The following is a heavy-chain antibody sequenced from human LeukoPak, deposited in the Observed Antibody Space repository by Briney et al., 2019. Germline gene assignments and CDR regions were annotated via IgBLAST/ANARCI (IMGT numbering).Heavy chain of an antibody. J-gene: IGHJ4*02. V-gene: IGHV1-2*02. CDR1: GYTFTVFY. CDR2: INPNSGGT. CDR3: ARDSHGSGIYYTPPDY. D-gene: IGHD3-10*01. Sequence: ASVKVSCKASGYTFTVFYMHWVRQAPGQGLEWMGWINPNSGGTNYAQNFQGRVTMTRDTSISTVYMELSRLRSDDTAVYYCARDSHGSGIYYTPPDYWGQGTLVTVSS.